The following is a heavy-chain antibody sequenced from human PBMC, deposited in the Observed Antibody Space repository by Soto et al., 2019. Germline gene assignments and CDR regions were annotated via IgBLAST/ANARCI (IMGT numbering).Heavy chain of an antibody. V-gene: IGHV4-31*03. D-gene: IGHD3-22*01. CDR2: IYYSGST. J-gene: IGHJ4*02. Sequence: SETLSLTCTVSGGSISSGGYYWSWIRQHPGKGLEWIGYIYYSGSTYYNPSLKSRVTISVDTSKNQFSLKLSSVTAADTAVYYCVIYYYGSSGYPRPGNWGQGTLVTVSS. CDR1: GGSISSGGYY. CDR3: VIYYYGSSGYPRPGN.